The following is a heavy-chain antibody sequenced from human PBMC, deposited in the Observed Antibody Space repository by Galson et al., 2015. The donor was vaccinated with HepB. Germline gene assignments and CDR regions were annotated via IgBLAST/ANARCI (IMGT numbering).Heavy chain of an antibody. D-gene: IGHD2-15*01. CDR3: TGRGPGGY. J-gene: IGHJ4*02. Sequence: SLRLSCAVSGFTFSTTWMSWVRQIPGKGLEWVGRIKSKNDGGTTDYTAPVKGRFTISRDDSTNMLYLQMNSLKTEDTAVYYCTGRGPGGYWGQGTLVTVSS. CDR1: GFTFSTTW. V-gene: IGHV3-15*01. CDR2: IKSKNDGGTT.